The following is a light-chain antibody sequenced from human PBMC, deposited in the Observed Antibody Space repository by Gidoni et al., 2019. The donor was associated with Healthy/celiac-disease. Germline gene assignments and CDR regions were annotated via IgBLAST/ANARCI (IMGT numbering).Light chain of an antibody. CDR1: QSVLYSSNNKNY. Sequence: DIVMTQSPDSLPVSLGERATINCKSSQSVLYSSNNKNYLVWYQQKPGQPPKLLIYWASTRESGVPDRFSGSGSGTDFTLTISSLQAEDVAVYYCQQYYSTPWTFGQGTKVEIK. J-gene: IGKJ1*01. V-gene: IGKV4-1*01. CDR2: WAS. CDR3: QQYYSTPWT.